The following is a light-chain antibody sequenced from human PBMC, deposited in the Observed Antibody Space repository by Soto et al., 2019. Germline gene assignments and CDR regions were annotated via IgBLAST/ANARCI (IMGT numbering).Light chain of an antibody. Sequence: DIQMTQSPSTLSASVGDRVTITCRASQSISSWLAWYQQKPGKAPKLLIYDASSLESGVPSRFSGSGSGTEFTLTISSLQPDDFATEYCHQYNSYSPTFGHGTKVEI. J-gene: IGKJ1*01. V-gene: IGKV1-5*01. CDR1: QSISSW. CDR3: HQYNSYSPT. CDR2: DAS.